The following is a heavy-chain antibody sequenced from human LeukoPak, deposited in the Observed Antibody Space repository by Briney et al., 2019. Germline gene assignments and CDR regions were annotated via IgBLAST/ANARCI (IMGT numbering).Heavy chain of an antibody. V-gene: IGHV3-7*01. J-gene: IGHJ4*02. CDR2: INQDGTEK. Sequence: GESLRLSCAASGFPFSTYWMSWVRQAPGKGLEWVANINQDGTEKYYVDSVKGRFSISRDYAKNSLYLQMNSLRVEDTAVYCCAKVAKYYYGPETYYFFEQWGQGTPVTASS. CDR1: GFPFSTYW. D-gene: IGHD3-10*01. CDR3: AKVAKYYYGPETYYFFEQ.